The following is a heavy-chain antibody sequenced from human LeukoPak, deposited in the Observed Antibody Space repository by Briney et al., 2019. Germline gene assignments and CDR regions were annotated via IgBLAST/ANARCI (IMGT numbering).Heavy chain of an antibody. CDR1: GFTFSSYW. D-gene: IGHD2-2*01. J-gene: IGHJ4*02. Sequence: GRSLRLSCAASGFTFSSYWMSWARQAPGKGLEWVANIKQDGSEKYYVDSVKGRFTISRDNAKNSLYLQMNSLRAEDTAVYYCARADCSSTSCFQFDYWGQGTLVTVSS. V-gene: IGHV3-7*03. CDR3: ARADCSSTSCFQFDY. CDR2: IKQDGSEK.